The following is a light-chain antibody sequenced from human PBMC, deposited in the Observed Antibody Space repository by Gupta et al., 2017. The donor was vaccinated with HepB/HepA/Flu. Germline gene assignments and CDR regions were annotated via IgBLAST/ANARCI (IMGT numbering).Light chain of an antibody. CDR3: HQQYGYPRCT. CDR2: AAS. V-gene: IGKV1-9*01. CDR1: QGISSY. J-gene: IGKJ2*02. Sequence: DIHFTESPCWQSASVGDRVTSACRASQGISSYLAWYKQKPGKAPKLLIYAASTWQRRVTSRFSGSGYGKKFSLRNSSRLQEDFAAYYYHQQYGYPRCTFGQGTMMEIK.